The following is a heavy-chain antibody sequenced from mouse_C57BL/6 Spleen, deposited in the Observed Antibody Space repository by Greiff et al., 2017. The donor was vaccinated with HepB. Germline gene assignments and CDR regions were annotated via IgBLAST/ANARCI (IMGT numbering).Heavy chain of an antibody. CDR3: ARLTTNWDQGYAMDY. D-gene: IGHD4-1*01. V-gene: IGHV1-55*01. Sequence: VQLQQPGAELVKPGASVKMSCKASGYTFTSYWITWVKQRPGQGLEWIGDIYPGSGSTNYNEKFKSKATLTVDTSSSTAYMQLSSLTSEDSAVYYCARLTTNWDQGYAMDYWGQGTSVTVSS. CDR2: IYPGSGST. CDR1: GYTFTSYW. J-gene: IGHJ4*01.